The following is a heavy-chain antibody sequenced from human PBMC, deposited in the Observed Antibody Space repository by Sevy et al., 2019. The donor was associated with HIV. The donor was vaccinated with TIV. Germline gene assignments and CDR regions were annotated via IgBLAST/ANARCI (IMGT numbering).Heavy chain of an antibody. V-gene: IGHV4-31*03. J-gene: IGHJ4*02. D-gene: IGHD3-22*01. CDR3: ARGPSYYDSSGYYFDY. Sequence: QTLSLTCTVSGGSISSGGYYWSWIRQHPGKGLEWIGYIYYSGSTYYNPSLKSRVTISVDTSKNQFSLKLSSVTAADTAVYYCARGPSYYDSSGYYFDYWGQGTLVTVSS. CDR1: GGSISSGGYY. CDR2: IYYSGST.